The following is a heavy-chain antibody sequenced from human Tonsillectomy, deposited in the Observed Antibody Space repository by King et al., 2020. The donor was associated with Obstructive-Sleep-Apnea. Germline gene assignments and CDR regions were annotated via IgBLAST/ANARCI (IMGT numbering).Heavy chain of an antibody. CDR2: IYHSGST. D-gene: IGHD4-23*01. CDR3: ASVDYGGKSGGVFDY. CDR1: GYSISSGYY. Sequence: QLQESGPRLVKPSETLSLTCTVSGYSISSGYYWGWIRQPPGKGLEWIGNIYHSGSTYYNPSLKSRVTISVDTSKNQFSLKLSSVTAADTAVYYCASVDYGGKSGGVFDYWGQGTLVTVSS. J-gene: IGHJ4*02. V-gene: IGHV4-38-2*02.